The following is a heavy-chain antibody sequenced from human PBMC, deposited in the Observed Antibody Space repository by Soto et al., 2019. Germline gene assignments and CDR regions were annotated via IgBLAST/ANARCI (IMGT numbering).Heavy chain of an antibody. CDR1: GGTFSSYA. Sequence: ASVKVSCKASGGTFSSYAISWVRQAPGQGLEWMGGIIPIFGTANYAQKFQGRVTITADESTSTAYMELSSLRSEDTAVYYCARDLGSLYTKYCSGGSCPEDYYGMDVWGQGTTVTVSS. D-gene: IGHD2-15*01. CDR3: ARDLGSLYTKYCSGGSCPEDYYGMDV. V-gene: IGHV1-69*13. CDR2: IIPIFGTA. J-gene: IGHJ6*02.